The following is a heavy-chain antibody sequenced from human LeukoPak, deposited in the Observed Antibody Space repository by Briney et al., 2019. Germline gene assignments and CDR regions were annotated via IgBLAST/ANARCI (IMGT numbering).Heavy chain of an antibody. V-gene: IGHV3-30*02. CDR3: AYCSSTSCYDPGCYYYYMDV. J-gene: IGHJ6*03. CDR1: GFTFSSYG. Sequence: GGSLRLSCAASGFTFSSYGMHWVRQAPGKGLEWVAFIRYDGSNKYYADSVKGRFTISRDNSKNTLYLQMNSLRAEDTAVYYCAYCSSTSCYDPGCYYYYMDVWGKGTTVTVSS. D-gene: IGHD2-2*01. CDR2: IRYDGSNK.